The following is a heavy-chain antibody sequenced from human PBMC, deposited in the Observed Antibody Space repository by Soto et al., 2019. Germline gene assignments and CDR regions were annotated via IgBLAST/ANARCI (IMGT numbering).Heavy chain of an antibody. J-gene: IGHJ4*02. CDR1: GFTFSSCA. CDR2: ISGSGEST. CDR3: AKDRWNYDYFDF. Sequence: GGSLRLSCAASGFTFSSCAMNWVRQAPGKGLEWVSTISGSGESTYYADSVRGRFTISRDNSKSTLYLQMNSLRAEDTAVYYCAKDRWNYDYFDFWGQGTLVTVSS. D-gene: IGHD1-7*01. V-gene: IGHV3-23*01.